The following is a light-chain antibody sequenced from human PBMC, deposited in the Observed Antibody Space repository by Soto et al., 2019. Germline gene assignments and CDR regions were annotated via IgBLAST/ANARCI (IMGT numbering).Light chain of an antibody. Sequence: QSVLTQPASVSGSPGQSITISCIGTRTDIGAYNFVSWYQQHPGEVPKLILYDVNVRPSGVSNRFSGSKSGNTASLTISGLQAEDEADYYCTSSTTSTTMIFGGGTKLTVL. J-gene: IGLJ2*01. V-gene: IGLV2-14*03. CDR2: DVN. CDR3: TSSTTSTTMI. CDR1: RTDIGAYNF.